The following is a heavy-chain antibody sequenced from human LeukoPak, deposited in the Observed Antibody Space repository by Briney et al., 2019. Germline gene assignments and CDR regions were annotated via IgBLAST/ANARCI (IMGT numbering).Heavy chain of an antibody. V-gene: IGHV3-30-3*01. Sequence: GGSLRLSCAAPGFTFSSYAMHWVRQAPGKGLEWVAVISYDGSNKYYADSVKGRFTISRDNSKNTLYLQMNSLRAEDTAVYYCARETGVSVYYFDYWGQGTLVTVSS. CDR3: ARETGVSVYYFDY. CDR1: GFTFSSYA. D-gene: IGHD3-3*01. J-gene: IGHJ4*02. CDR2: ISYDGSNK.